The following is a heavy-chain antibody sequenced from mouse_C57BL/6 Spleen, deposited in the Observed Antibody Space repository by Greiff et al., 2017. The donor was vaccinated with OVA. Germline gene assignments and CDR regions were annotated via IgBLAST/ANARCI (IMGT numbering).Heavy chain of an antibody. CDR1: GYTFTGYW. V-gene: IGHV1-9*01. J-gene: IGHJ1*03. Sequence: VKLMESGAELMKPGASVKLSCKATGYTFTGYWIEWVKQRPGHGLEWIGEILPGSGSTNYNEKFKGKATFTADTSSNTAYMQLSSLTTEDSAIYFCARDAIYYYGSSYFDVWGTGTTVTVSS. CDR3: ARDAIYYYGSSYFDV. D-gene: IGHD1-1*01. CDR2: ILPGSGST.